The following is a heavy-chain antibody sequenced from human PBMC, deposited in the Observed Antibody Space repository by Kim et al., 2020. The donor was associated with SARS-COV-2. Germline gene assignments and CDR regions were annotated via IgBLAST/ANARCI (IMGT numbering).Heavy chain of an antibody. D-gene: IGHD3-3*01. CDR2: IYYSGST. CDR3: ARHEGAQFFGVVIMGGYGMDV. CDR1: GGSISSSSYY. Sequence: SETLSLTCTVSGGSISSSSYYWGWIRQPPGKGLEWIGSIYYSGSTYYNPSLKSRVPISVDTSKNQFSLKLSSVTAADTAVYYCARHEGAQFFGVVIMGGYGMDVWGQGTTVTVSS. J-gene: IGHJ6*02. V-gene: IGHV4-39*01.